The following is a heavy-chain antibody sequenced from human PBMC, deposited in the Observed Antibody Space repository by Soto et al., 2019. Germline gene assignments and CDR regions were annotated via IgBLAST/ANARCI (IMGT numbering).Heavy chain of an antibody. V-gene: IGHV3-21*01. D-gene: IGHD3-22*01. CDR1: GVALSNYP. Sequence: PGESRSLSGTPSGVALSNYPMNWVRSAQGKGLEWVSSIRSGSSYIYYADSVKGRFTIPRDNAKNSLYLKMNSLRAEDTAVYYCARESQDYDKILAGPWGQGMLVNVSS. J-gene: IGHJ5*02. CDR3: ARESQDYDKILAGP. CDR2: IRSGSSYI.